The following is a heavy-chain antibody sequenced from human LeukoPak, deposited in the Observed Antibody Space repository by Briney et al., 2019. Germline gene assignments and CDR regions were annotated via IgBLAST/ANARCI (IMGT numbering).Heavy chain of an antibody. CDR1: GGSISSYY. CDR2: ISYSGST. Sequence: PSETLSLTCSVSGGSISSYYWSWVRLPPGKGLEWIGYISYSGSTNYNPSLKSRVTISVDTSKNQFSLKLSSVTAADTAVYYCARVPLTGVSSVVDAFDIWGQGTMVTVSS. V-gene: IGHV4-59*01. D-gene: IGHD2-21*01. J-gene: IGHJ3*02. CDR3: ARVPLTGVSSVVDAFDI.